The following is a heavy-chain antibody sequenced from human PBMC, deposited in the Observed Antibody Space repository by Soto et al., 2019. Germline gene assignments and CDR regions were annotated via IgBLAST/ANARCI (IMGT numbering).Heavy chain of an antibody. CDR3: ARAGRSSWSFDY. CDR2: IIPIFGTA. D-gene: IGHD6-13*01. V-gene: IGHV1-69*06. J-gene: IGHJ4*02. CDR1: GGTFSSYA. Sequence: SVKVSCKASGGTFSSYAISWVRQAPGQGLEWMGGIIPIFGTADYAQKFQGRVTITADKSTSTAYMELSSLRSEDTAVYYCARAGRSSWSFDYWGQGTLVTVSS.